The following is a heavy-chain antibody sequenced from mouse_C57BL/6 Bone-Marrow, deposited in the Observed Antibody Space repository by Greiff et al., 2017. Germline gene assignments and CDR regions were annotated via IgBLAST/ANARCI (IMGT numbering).Heavy chain of an antibody. CDR2: IYPRSGNT. J-gene: IGHJ3*01. CDR3: ARFPVYYCGRAWFAY. Sequence: VQLQQSGAELARPGASVKLSCKASGYTFTSYGISWVKQRTGQGLEWIGEIYPRSGNTYYNEKFKGKATLTADKSSSTAYMELRSLTSEDSAVYFGARFPVYYCGRAWFAYWGQGTLVTVTA. D-gene: IGHD1-1*01. CDR1: GYTFTSYG. V-gene: IGHV1-81*01.